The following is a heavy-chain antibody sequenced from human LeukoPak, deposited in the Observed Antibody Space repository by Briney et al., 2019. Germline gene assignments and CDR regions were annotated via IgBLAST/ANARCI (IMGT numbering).Heavy chain of an antibody. J-gene: IGHJ3*02. Sequence: SETLSLTCAVFGGSFSGYFWSWIRQPPGKGLEWIGRIYTSGSTNYNPSLKSRVTISVDTSKNQFSLKLSSVTAADTAVYYCARTSYYDILTGYYPGAFDIWGQGTMVTVSS. V-gene: IGHV4-4*07. D-gene: IGHD3-9*01. CDR3: ARTSYYDILTGYYPGAFDI. CDR2: IYTSGST. CDR1: GGSFSGYF.